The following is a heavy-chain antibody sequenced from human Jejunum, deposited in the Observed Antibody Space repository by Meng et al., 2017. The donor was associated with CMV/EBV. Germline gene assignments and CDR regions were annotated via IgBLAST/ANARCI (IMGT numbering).Heavy chain of an antibody. D-gene: IGHD1-26*01. V-gene: IGHV1-2*04. Sequence: SWKASGYTLGGYYMHWVRQAPGQGLELMGWINPNTGGTKYAQKFQGLVTMTRDTSISTAYMELSRLTSDDAAVYYCARVPSTSYFDYWGQGTLVTVSS. CDR3: ARVPSTSYFDY. CDR2: INPNTGGT. CDR1: GYTLGGYY. J-gene: IGHJ4*02.